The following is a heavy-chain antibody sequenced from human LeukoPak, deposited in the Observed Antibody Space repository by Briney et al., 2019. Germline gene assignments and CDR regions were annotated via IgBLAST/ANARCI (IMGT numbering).Heavy chain of an antibody. CDR3: TTDVGGSYWVHFDP. CDR1: GFTFSNAW. CDR2: IKSKTDGGTT. V-gene: IGHV3-15*01. J-gene: IGHJ5*02. D-gene: IGHD1-26*01. Sequence: GGSLRLSCAASGFTFSNAWMSWVRQAPGKGREGVGGIKSKTDGGTTDNAAPVKGRFTISRDDSKNTLYLQMNSLKTEDTAVYYCTTDVGGSYWVHFDPWGQGTLVTVSS.